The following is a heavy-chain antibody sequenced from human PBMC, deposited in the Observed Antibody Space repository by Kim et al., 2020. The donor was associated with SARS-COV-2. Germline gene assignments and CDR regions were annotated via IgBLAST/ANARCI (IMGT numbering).Heavy chain of an antibody. CDR3: ARREGSSGWPVGGYYYGMDV. J-gene: IGHJ6*02. V-gene: IGHV1-69*13. D-gene: IGHD6-19*01. Sequence: SVKVSRKASGGTFSSYAISWVRQAPGQGLEWMGGIIPIFGTANYAQKFQGRVTITADESTSTAYMELSSLRSEDTAVYYCARREGSSGWPVGGYYYGMDVWGQGTTVTVSS. CDR2: IIPIFGTA. CDR1: GGTFSSYA.